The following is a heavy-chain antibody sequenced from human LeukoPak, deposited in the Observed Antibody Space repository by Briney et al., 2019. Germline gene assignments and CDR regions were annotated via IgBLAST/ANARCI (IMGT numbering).Heavy chain of an antibody. CDR3: ARDFTRGSYWELDYWYFDL. D-gene: IGHD1-26*01. J-gene: IGHJ2*01. Sequence: GGSQRLSCAASGFTFSSYSMNWVRQAPGKGLEWVSSISSSSSYIYYADSVKGRFTISRDNAKNSLYLQMNSLRAEDTALYYCARDFTRGSYWELDYWYFDLWGRGTLVTVSS. CDR2: ISSSSSYI. V-gene: IGHV3-21*04. CDR1: GFTFSSYS.